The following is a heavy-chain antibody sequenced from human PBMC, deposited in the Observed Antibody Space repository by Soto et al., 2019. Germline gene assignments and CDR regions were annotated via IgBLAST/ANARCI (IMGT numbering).Heavy chain of an antibody. CDR2: ISDSGGNT. D-gene: IGHD4-4*01. J-gene: IGHJ6*02. CDR1: GFTFNSYA. V-gene: IGHV3-23*01. CDR3: AKRTVRDH. Sequence: VGSLRLSCAASGFTFNSYAMSWVRQAPGKGLEWVSTISDSGGNTYYVDSVKGRFTISRDNSKNTLYLRMNSLRAEDTAVYYCAKRTVRDHWGQGTTVTVSS.